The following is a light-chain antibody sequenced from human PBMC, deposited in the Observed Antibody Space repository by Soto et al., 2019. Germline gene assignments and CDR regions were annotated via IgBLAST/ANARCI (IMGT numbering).Light chain of an antibody. CDR2: SNG. V-gene: IGLV1-40*01. J-gene: IGLJ1*01. CDR1: SSDIGAGYD. Sequence: QSVLTQPPSVSEAPGQRVTISCTGTSSDIGAGYDVHWYQQLPGAAPKLLIYSNGIRPSGVPDRFSASKSGTSASLAITGLRAEDDADYYCQSYDSSLTTYVFGTGTKLTVL. CDR3: QSYDSSLTTYV.